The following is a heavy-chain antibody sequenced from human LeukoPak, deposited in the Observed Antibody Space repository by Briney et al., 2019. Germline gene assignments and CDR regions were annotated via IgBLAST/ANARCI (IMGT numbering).Heavy chain of an antibody. Sequence: GGSLRLSCAASGYTFSSYGMQSVRQAPGKGLEWVAVISYDGSNKFYEDSVKGRFTISRDNSKDTLYLQMSSLRAEDTAVYYCAKAGYSSRWRNCDYWGQGTLVTVSS. CDR1: GYTFSSYG. CDR2: ISYDGSNK. J-gene: IGHJ4*02. CDR3: AKAGYSSRWRNCDY. D-gene: IGHD6-19*01. V-gene: IGHV3-30*18.